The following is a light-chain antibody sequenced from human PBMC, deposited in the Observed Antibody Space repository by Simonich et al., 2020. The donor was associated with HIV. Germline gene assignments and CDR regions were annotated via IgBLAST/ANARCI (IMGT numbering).Light chain of an antibody. CDR2: WAS. Sequence: DIVMTQSPDSLAVSLGERATINCKSSQSVLYSSNNKNYVAWYQQKPGQPPKLLIYWASTRESGVPDRFSGSGSGTDFTLTITSLQAEDVAVYFCQQYYSTPRRFGQGTKVEIK. V-gene: IGKV4-1*01. J-gene: IGKJ1*01. CDR1: QSVLYSSNNKNY. CDR3: QQYYSTPRR.